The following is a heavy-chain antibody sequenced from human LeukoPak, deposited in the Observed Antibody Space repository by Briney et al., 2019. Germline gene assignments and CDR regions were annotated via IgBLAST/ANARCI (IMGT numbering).Heavy chain of an antibody. Sequence: SVKVSCKASGYTFTDYYMHWVRQAPGQGLEWMGGIIPIFGTANYAQKFQGRVTITADESTSTAYMELSSLRSEDTAVYYCARSRTGYISYYYYYGMDVWGQGTTVTVSS. CDR1: GYTFTDYY. CDR3: ARSRTGYISYYYYYGMDV. D-gene: IGHD3/OR15-3a*01. CDR2: IIPIFGTA. J-gene: IGHJ6*02. V-gene: IGHV1-69*13.